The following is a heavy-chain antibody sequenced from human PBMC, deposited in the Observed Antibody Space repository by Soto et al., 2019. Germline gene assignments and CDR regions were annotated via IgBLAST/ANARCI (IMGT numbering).Heavy chain of an antibody. CDR1: GGSISTSSYY. CDR3: AKEHHYSSSWSEFDY. D-gene: IGHD6-13*01. J-gene: IGHJ4*02. V-gene: IGHV3-23*01. Sequence: PSETLSLTCTVSGGSISTSSYYWGWVRQAPGKGLEWVSAISGSGVSTYYADSVKGRFTISRDNSKNTLYLQMNSLRAEDTAVYYCAKEHHYSSSWSEFDYWGQGTLVTVSS. CDR2: ISGSGVST.